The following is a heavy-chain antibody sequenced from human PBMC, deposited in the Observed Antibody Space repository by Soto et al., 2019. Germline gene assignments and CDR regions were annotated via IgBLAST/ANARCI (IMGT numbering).Heavy chain of an antibody. CDR3: VRVYYDYIWGSYPHVY. J-gene: IGHJ4*02. CDR1: GFTFSSQW. D-gene: IGHD3-16*02. Sequence: PGGSLRLSCAASGFTFSSQWMSWVRQAPGKGLKWMASIKQDGSEKQYVDSVKGRFTISRDNAKNSLYLQMNSLRVEDLVVYYCVRVYYDYIWGSYPHVYWGQGTLVTVFS. V-gene: IGHV3-7*01. CDR2: IKQDGSEK.